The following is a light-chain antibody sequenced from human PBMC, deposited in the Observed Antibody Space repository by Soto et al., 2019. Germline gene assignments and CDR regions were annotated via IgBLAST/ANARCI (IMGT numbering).Light chain of an antibody. CDR2: KAS. CDR1: QSISSW. CDR3: QQYNSVPRT. J-gene: IGKJ2*02. V-gene: IGKV1-5*03. Sequence: DIQMTQSPSTLSASVGDRDTITCRASQSISSWLAWYQQKPGKAPKLLIYKASTLESGVPSRFSGSGSGTEFTLNIGSLQPDDFATYYCQQYNSVPRTFGQGTKLEIK.